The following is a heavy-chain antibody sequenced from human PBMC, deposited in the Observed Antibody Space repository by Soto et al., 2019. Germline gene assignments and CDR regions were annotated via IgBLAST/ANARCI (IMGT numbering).Heavy chain of an antibody. CDR1: GFTSSSYG. D-gene: IGHD3-16*01. V-gene: IGHV3-74*01. J-gene: IGHJ4*02. Sequence: EVQLVESGGGLVQPGGSLRLSCATSGFTSSSYGMHWVRQAPGKGLVWVSSINSDGSSTFYADSVKGRFTISRDNAKNALYLPMNSLRSEETAVYCCASSLLTPFGYWGQGTLVTVSS. CDR3: ASSLLTPFGY. CDR2: INSDGSST.